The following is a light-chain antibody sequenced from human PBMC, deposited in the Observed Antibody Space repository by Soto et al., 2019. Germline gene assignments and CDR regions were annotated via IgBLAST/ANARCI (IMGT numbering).Light chain of an antibody. CDR2: DAS. CDR3: QQRSNGPPT. Sequence: SVLTQSPATLSFSPGERATLSCRASQSVSSYLAWYQQKPGQAPRLLIYDASNRATGIPARFSGSGSGTDFTLTISSLEPEDFAVYYCQQRSNGPPTFGQGTKWIS. V-gene: IGKV3-11*01. CDR1: QSVSSY. J-gene: IGKJ1*01.